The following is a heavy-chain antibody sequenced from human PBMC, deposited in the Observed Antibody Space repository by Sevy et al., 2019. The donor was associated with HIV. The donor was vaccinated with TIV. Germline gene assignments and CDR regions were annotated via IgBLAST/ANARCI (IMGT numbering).Heavy chain of an antibody. Sequence: GGSLRLSCAASGFIFNKCSLHWVRQAPGKGPEWVAVISSDGDKKFYADSVKGRFSISRDNSKKNLYLQLNSLRVEDTGVYYCARERCGADCSYFAMHVWGRGTMVTVSS. D-gene: IGHD2-21*02. J-gene: IGHJ6*02. CDR2: ISSDGDKK. CDR3: ARERCGADCSYFAMHV. CDR1: GFIFNKCS. V-gene: IGHV3-30-3*01.